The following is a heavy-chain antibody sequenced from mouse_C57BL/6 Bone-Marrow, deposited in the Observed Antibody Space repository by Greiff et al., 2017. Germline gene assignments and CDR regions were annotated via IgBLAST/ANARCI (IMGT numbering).Heavy chain of an antibody. CDR3: ARRAYYSNSFAY. V-gene: IGHV2-9-1*01. J-gene: IGHJ3*01. CDR1: GFSLTSYA. D-gene: IGHD2-5*01. CDR2: IWTGGGT. Sequence: VKVVESGPGLVAPSQSLSITCTVSGFSLTSYAISWVHQPPGKGLEWLGVIWTGGGTNYNSALKSRLSISKDNSKSQVFLKMNSLQTDDTARYYCARRAYYSNSFAYWGQGTLVTVSA.